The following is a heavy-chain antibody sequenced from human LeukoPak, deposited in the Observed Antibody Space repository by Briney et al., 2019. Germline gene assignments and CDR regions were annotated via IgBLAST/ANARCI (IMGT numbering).Heavy chain of an antibody. D-gene: IGHD1-14*01. CDR1: GGSFSSHY. CDR2: ISYIGST. Sequence: PSETLSLTCTVSGGSFSSHYWSWIRQPPGKGLEWIGYISYIGSTNYNPSLKSRVTISVDTSKNQFSLKLSSVTAADTAVYYCARDGFYYHYYMDVWGEGTTVTVSS. V-gene: IGHV4-59*11. CDR3: ARDGFYYHYYMDV. J-gene: IGHJ6*03.